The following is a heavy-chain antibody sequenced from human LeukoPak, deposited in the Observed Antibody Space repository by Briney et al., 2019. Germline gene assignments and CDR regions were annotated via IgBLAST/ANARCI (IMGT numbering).Heavy chain of an antibody. Sequence: ASVKVSCKASGYTFTGYYMHWVRQAPGQGLEWMGWINPNSGGTNNAQTFQGRVTMTWDTSISTAYMELTRLTSDDTAVYYCARAPEYSSSHWGQGTLVTVSS. CDR2: INPNSGGT. CDR3: ARAPEYSSSH. V-gene: IGHV1-2*02. CDR1: GYTFTGYY. D-gene: IGHD6-6*01. J-gene: IGHJ4*02.